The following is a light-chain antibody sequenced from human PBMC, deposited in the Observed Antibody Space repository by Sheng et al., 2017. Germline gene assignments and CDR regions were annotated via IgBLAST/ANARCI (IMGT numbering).Light chain of an antibody. CDR3: QQSHSTPPYT. CDR1: RSITNY. V-gene: IGKV1-39*01. J-gene: IGKJ2*01. Sequence: DIQLTQSPSYLSASVGDKVTMTCRASRSITNYLNWYQQKPGKAPKLLIYGVSTLKSGVPPRFSGSGSGTDFTLTISSLQPEDFATYFCQQSHSTPPYTFGQGTKLEIK. CDR2: GVS.